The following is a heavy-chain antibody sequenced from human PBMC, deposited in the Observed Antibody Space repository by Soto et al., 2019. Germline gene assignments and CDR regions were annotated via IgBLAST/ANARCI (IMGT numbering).Heavy chain of an antibody. CDR3: ARQFRDVYNAVEY. V-gene: IGHV4-59*08. D-gene: IGHD1-1*01. Sequence: QVQLQESGPGLVKPSETLSLTCTVSGGSISSYHWSWIRQSPGKGLEWIGYTSNSAPTIYNPSLKGRFNISADTSKNPFSLRLSSVTAADTAVDFCARQFRDVYNAVEYWGQGALVTVSS. J-gene: IGHJ4*02. CDR2: TSNSAPT. CDR1: GGSISSYH.